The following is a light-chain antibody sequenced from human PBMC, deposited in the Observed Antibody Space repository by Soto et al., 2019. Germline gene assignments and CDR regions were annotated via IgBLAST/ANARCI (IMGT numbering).Light chain of an antibody. J-gene: IGKJ2*01. CDR1: QSVSSY. CDR2: DAS. V-gene: IGKV3-11*01. CDR3: HQHSNWQRT. Sequence: EIVLTQSPATLSLSPGERATLSCRASQSVSSYLAWYQQKPGQAPSLLIYDASNRATGIPARFSGSGSGTDFNITISSLEPADFAVYDYHQHSNWQRTFGQRTKLEIK.